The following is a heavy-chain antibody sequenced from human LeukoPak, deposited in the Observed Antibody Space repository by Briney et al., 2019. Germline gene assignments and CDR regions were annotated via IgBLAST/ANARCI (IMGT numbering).Heavy chain of an antibody. CDR2: MSPNSGHT. CDR1: GYTFINYD. CDR3: ARGRSGWYVD. V-gene: IGHV1-8*01. J-gene: IGHJ4*02. Sequence: ASVKVSCKASGYTFINYDINWVRQATGQGPEWMGWMSPNSGHTGYAQTFQGRVTMTRNTSISTAYMELSSLRSEDTAVYYCARGRSGWYVDWGQGTLVTVSS. D-gene: IGHD6-19*01.